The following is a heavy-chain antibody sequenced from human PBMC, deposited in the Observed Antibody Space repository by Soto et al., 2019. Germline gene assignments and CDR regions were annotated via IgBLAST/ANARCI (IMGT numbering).Heavy chain of an antibody. CDR3: ERAHTYDRSGYYSY. CDR1: GFTFTRYG. J-gene: IGHJ4*02. CDR2: ISTYNENT. Sequence: GASVKVYCRASGFTFTRYGFNWVRQAPGQGLEWMAWISTYNENTNYAQKLKRRVTMTTDTSTSTAYLELRSLRSDDTAVYYCERAHTYDRSGYYSYWGQGTLVTVSS. V-gene: IGHV1-18*01. D-gene: IGHD3-22*01.